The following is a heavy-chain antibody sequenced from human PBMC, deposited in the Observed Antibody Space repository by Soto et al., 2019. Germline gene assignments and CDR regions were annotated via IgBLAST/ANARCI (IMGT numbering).Heavy chain of an antibody. CDR3: AREVVAATPAWFDP. Sequence: ASVKVSCKASGGTFSSYAISWVRQAPGQGLEWMGGIIPIFGTANYAQKFQGRVTITADESTGTAYMELSSLRSEDTAVYYCAREVVAATPAWFDPWGQGTLVTVSS. CDR2: IIPIFGTA. V-gene: IGHV1-69*13. J-gene: IGHJ5*02. CDR1: GGTFSSYA. D-gene: IGHD2-15*01.